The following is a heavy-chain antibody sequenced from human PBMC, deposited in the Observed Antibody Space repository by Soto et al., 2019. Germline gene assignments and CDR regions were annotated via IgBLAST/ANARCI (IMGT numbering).Heavy chain of an antibody. CDR3: ARAGRMVRGVIITRPSWFDP. D-gene: IGHD3-10*01. V-gene: IGHV4-34*01. CDR2: INHSGST. CDR1: GGSFSGYY. J-gene: IGHJ5*02. Sequence: ASETLSLTCAVYGGSFSGYYWSWIRQPPGKGLEWIGEINHSGSTNYNPSLKSRVTISVDTSKNQFSLKLSSATAADTAVYYCARAGRMVRGVIITRPSWFDPWGQGTLVTVS.